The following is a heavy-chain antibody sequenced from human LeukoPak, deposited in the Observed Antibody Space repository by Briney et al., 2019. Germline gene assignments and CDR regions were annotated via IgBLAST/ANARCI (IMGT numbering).Heavy chain of an antibody. CDR3: AREGADGYNVGFDY. Sequence: GGSLRLSGAASGFTFSSYGMNWVRQAPGKGLDWVSYIYSSGANIYYADSVKGRFTISRDNAKNSLYLQMNSLRVEDTAVYYCAREGADGYNVGFDYWGQGTLVTVSS. V-gene: IGHV3-48*03. CDR2: IYSSGANI. CDR1: GFTFSSYG. J-gene: IGHJ4*02. D-gene: IGHD5-24*01.